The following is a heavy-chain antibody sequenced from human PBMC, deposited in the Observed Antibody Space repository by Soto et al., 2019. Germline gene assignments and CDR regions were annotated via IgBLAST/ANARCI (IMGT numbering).Heavy chain of an antibody. CDR3: ARGTCRSGGSCYSTFDY. CDR1: GFTFSSYA. V-gene: IGHV3-23*01. J-gene: IGHJ4*02. Sequence: EVQLLESGGGLVQPGGSLTLSCAASGFTFSSYAMSWVRQAPGKGLEWVSVISGSGSSTYYADSVKGGFTISRDNSKSTLYLQMNSLRVEDTAVYYCARGTCRSGGSCYSTFDYWGQGTLVTVSS. D-gene: IGHD2-15*01. CDR2: ISGSGSST.